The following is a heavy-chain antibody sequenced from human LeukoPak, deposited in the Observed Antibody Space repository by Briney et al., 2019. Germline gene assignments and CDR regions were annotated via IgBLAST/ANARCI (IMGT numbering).Heavy chain of an antibody. CDR3: ARHLSSITSCPTY. D-gene: IGHD2-2*01. CDR2: IYPGTADI. CDR1: GYSFASYW. Sequence: GESLKISCKGSGYSFASYWIAWVRQMPGKGLEWMGVIYPGTADITYSPSFQGQVTISADKSVSTAYLHWSSLKASDTANYYCARHLSSITSCPTYWGQGTLVTVSS. V-gene: IGHV5-51*01. J-gene: IGHJ4*02.